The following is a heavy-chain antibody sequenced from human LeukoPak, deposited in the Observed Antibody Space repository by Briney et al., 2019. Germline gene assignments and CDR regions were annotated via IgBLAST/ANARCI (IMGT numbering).Heavy chain of an antibody. V-gene: IGHV1-69*13. J-gene: IGHJ6*03. Sequence: GASVKVSCKVSGYTLTELSMHWVRQAPGQGLEWMGGIIPIFGTANYAQKFQGRVTITADESTSTAYMELSSLRSEDTAVYYCARHPIVPKRYYYDSSGYYYYYYYMDVWGKGTTVTVSS. CDR2: IIPIFGTA. CDR3: ARHPIVPKRYYYDSSGYYYYYYYMDV. D-gene: IGHD3-22*01. CDR1: GYTLTELS.